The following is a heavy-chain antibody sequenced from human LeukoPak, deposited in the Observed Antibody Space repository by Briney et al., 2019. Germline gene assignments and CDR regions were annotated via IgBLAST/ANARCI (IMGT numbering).Heavy chain of an antibody. J-gene: IGHJ4*02. CDR1: GGSFSGYY. CDR2: INHSGST. V-gene: IGHV4-34*01. CDR3: ASLEYSSSSG. D-gene: IGHD6-6*01. Sequence: SETLSLTCAVYGGSFSGYYWSWIRQPPGKGLEWIGEINHSGSTNYNPSLESRVTISVDTSKNQFSLKLSSVTAADTAVYYCASLEYSSSSGWGQGTLVTVSS.